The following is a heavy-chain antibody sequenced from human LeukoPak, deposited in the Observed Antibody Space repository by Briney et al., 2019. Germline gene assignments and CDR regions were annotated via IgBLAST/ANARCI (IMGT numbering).Heavy chain of an antibody. CDR1: GFTFSSYA. CDR3: AKETASGYGAFDV. Sequence: GGSLRLSCAASGFTFSSYAMSWVRQAPGKGLEWVSGVSGSGGSTHYGGSVKGRFTISRDNSKNSVYLQMNSLRAEDTAVYYCAKETASGYGAFDVWGKGAMVTVSS. CDR2: VSGSGGST. D-gene: IGHD3-22*01. V-gene: IGHV3-23*01. J-gene: IGHJ3*01.